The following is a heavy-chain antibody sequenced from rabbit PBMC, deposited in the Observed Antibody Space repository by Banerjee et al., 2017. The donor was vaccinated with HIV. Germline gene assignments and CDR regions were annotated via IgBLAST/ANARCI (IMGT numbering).Heavy chain of an antibody. D-gene: IGHD1-1*01. CDR2: IDPVFGRT. V-gene: IGHV1S7*01. CDR1: GFDFSSYY. CDR3: ARDASSSGYYAGL. Sequence: QLEETGGGLVQPGGSLTLSCKASGFDFSSYYMSWVRQAPGKGLEWIGYIDPVFGRTYYASGVNGRFTISSHNAQNTLYLQLNSLTAADTATYFCARDASSSGYYAGLWGPGTLVTVS. J-gene: IGHJ4*01.